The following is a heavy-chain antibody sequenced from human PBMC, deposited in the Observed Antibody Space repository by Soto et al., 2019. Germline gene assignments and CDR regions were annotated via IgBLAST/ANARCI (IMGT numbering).Heavy chain of an antibody. V-gene: IGHV4-30-4*01. CDR2: IYYSGST. CDR3: AREEGGCYCSRTSSANYYYYYGMDV. CDR1: GGSISSGDYY. D-gene: IGHD2-2*01. J-gene: IGHJ6*02. Sequence: PSETLSLTCTVSGGSISSGDYYWSWIRQPPGKGLEWIGYIYYSGSTYYNPSLKSRVTISVDTSKNQFSLKLSSVTAADTAVYYCAREEGGCYCSRTSSANYYYYYGMDVWGQGTMVTVSS.